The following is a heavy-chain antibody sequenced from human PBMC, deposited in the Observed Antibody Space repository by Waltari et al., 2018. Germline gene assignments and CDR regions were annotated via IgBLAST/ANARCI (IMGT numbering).Heavy chain of an antibody. Sequence: QVQLQQWGAGLLKPSETLSLTCAVYGGSFSGYYWSWIRQPPGKGLEWIGEINHSGSTNYNPSLKSRVTISVDTSKNQFSLKLSSVTAADTAVYYCARDSYQNTFDYWGQGTLVTVSS. V-gene: IGHV4-34*01. CDR3: ARDSYQNTFDY. CDR2: INHSGST. J-gene: IGHJ4*02. CDR1: GGSFSGYY. D-gene: IGHD2-2*01.